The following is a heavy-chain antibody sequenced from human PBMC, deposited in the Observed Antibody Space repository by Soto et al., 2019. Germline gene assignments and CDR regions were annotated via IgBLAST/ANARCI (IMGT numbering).Heavy chain of an antibody. CDR2: IRRYGDIT. D-gene: IGHD3-22*01. CDR1: GFTFNIYA. CDR3: AKDRYLDHDSRGYWFDN. V-gene: IGHV3-23*01. Sequence: EVQLLESGGDLIQPVGSLRLSCADSGFTFNIYAMTCVRQAPGEGLEWVSAIRRYGDITYYADSVEGRFSISRDNSKNTRYLQMNSLRAEDTAVYYCAKDRYLDHDSRGYWFDNWGQGTLVTVSS. J-gene: IGHJ4*02.